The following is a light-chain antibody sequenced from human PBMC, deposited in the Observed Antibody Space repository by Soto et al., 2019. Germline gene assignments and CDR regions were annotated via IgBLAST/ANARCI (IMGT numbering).Light chain of an antibody. J-gene: IGKJ1*01. CDR3: QQYYSYWT. CDR1: QSIGRW. Sequence: DIQLTQSPSTLSASVGDTVTVTCRASQSIGRWLAWYQQKPGKAPKLLIFDASTLENGVPARFSGSRSGPEFSLIISSLQPDDFATYYCQQYYSYWTFGQGTKVDIK. CDR2: DAS. V-gene: IGKV1-5*01.